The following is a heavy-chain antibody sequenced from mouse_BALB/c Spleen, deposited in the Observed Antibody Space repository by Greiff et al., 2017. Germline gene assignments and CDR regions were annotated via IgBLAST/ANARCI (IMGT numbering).Heavy chain of an antibody. CDR2: ISSGGST. CDR3: ARKYGNYGLDYAMDY. V-gene: IGHV5-6-5*01. Sequence: EVQLVESGGGLVKPGGSLKLSCAASGFTFSSYAMSWVRQTPEKRLEWVASISSGGSTYYPDSVKGRFTISRDNARNILYLQMSSLTSEDTAVYYCARKYGNYGLDYAMDYWGQGTSVTVSS. J-gene: IGHJ4*01. CDR1: GFTFSSYA. D-gene: IGHD2-10*02.